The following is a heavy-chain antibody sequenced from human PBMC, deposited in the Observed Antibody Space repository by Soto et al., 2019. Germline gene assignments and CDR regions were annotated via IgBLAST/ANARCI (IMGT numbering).Heavy chain of an antibody. J-gene: IGHJ4*02. V-gene: IGHV5-51*01. Sequence: PGESLKISCKGSGYNFAGYWIAWARQMPGKGLELMGIIYPSDPDTRYRPSFQGQVTISADKSISSAYLQWSSLRASDTAMYYCARGGVSTRTFDYWGQGTPVTVSS. CDR2: IYPSDPDT. CDR3: ARGGVSTRTFDY. CDR1: GYNFAGYW. D-gene: IGHD3-3*01.